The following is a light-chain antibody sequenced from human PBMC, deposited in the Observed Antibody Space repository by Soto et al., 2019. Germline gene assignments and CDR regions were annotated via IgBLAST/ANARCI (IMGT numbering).Light chain of an antibody. CDR1: QSISSY. CDR2: GAS. V-gene: IGKV1-39*01. CDR3: QQSYSTLLS. J-gene: IGKJ4*01. Sequence: DIELTQSPSSLSASVGDRVTITWRASQSISSYLNWYQQKGGKAPKLLIHGASSLQSGVPIRFSATGSGTDFTLTIMSLQPEDFATYYCQQSYSTLLSFGGGTKVDI.